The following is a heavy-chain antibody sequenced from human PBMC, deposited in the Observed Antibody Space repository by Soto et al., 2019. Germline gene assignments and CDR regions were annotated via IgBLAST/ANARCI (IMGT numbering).Heavy chain of an antibody. V-gene: IGHV1-69*08. CDR2: VIPIFGIP. D-gene: IGHD2-2*01. Sequence: QVQLVQSGAEVKKPGSSVKVSCKASGGTISRYSITWVRQAPGHGREWIGRVIPIFGIPTYAQKFQGRVTITADESTSTDYMELSSMRSDDTAVYYCAREDRDRETGLVPAAIAGMDVWGQGTTVTVSS. CDR1: GGTISRYS. CDR3: AREDRDRETGLVPAAIAGMDV. J-gene: IGHJ6*02.